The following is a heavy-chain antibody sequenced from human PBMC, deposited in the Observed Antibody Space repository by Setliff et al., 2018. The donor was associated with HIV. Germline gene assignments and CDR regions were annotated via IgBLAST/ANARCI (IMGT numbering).Heavy chain of an antibody. V-gene: IGHV4-39*01. Sequence: SETLSLTCTVSGGSISSSSYYWGWIRQPPGKGLEWIGSIYYSGSTNYNPSLKSRVTISVDTSKNQFSQKLSSVTAADTAVYYCARVVTHTYSVVVEAFDIWGQGTMVTVSS. CDR2: IYYSGST. CDR1: GGSISSSSYY. CDR3: ARVVTHTYSVVVEAFDI. J-gene: IGHJ3*02. D-gene: IGHD2-15*01.